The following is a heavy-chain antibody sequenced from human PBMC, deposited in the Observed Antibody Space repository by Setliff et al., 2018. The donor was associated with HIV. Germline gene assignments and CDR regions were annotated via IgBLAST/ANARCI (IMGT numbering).Heavy chain of an antibody. Sequence: PSETLSLTCTVAGASISSSSHHWAWIRQPPGKGLEYIGNIYDTGSTHHNPSLESRVATSVDTSKNQFPLKVKSVTAADTAVYYCARGARLLAGYSDRWDYYYMAVWGQGTPVTVSS. J-gene: IGHJ6*03. D-gene: IGHD6-13*01. CDR3: ARGARLLAGYSDRWDYYYMAV. CDR2: IYDTGST. CDR1: GASISSSSHH. V-gene: IGHV4-39*06.